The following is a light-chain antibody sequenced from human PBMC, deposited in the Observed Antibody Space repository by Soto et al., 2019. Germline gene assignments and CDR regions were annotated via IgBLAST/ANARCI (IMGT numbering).Light chain of an antibody. J-gene: IGKJ1*01. V-gene: IGKV1-39*01. CDR3: QQSYNTPWT. Sequence: DTQMNQSPSSLSASGGDSIAITCRGSQSIRSYLNWYQQKPGKAPNLLIFGVSRLQSGVPSRFSGSGSGTDFTLTISSLQPEDFAPYFCQQSYNTPWTFGQGSKV. CDR1: QSIRSY. CDR2: GVS.